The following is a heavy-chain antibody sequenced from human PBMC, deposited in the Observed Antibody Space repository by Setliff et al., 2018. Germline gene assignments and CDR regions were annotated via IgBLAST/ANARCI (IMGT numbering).Heavy chain of an antibody. CDR3: LVDPMVTAIVDY. D-gene: IGHD2-21*02. J-gene: IGHJ4*02. Sequence: PGGSLRLSCAASGFIFSKYGIHWVRQAPGKGLEWVAAISYDGNSQYYADSVKGRFSVSRDNSQNIVHLHMNSLRSEDTAVYNCLVDPMVTAIVDYWGQGTLVTVSS. CDR1: GFIFSKYG. V-gene: IGHV3-30*01. CDR2: ISYDGNSQ.